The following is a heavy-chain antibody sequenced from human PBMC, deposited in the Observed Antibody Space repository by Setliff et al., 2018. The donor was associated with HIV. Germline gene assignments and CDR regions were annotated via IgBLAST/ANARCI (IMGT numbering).Heavy chain of an antibody. Sequence: SVKVSCKASGGTFSSYAISWVRQAPGQGLEWMGGIIPIFGTANYAQKFQGRVTITADKSTTTAYVELSSLTSEDTATYFCARGRFGELQPLAYWGQGTPVTVSS. CDR3: ARGRFGELQPLAY. CDR1: GGTFSSYA. V-gene: IGHV1-69*06. CDR2: IIPIFGTA. D-gene: IGHD3-10*01. J-gene: IGHJ4*02.